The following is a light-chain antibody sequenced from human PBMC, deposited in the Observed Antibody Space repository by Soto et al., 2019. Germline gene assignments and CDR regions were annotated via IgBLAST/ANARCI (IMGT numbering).Light chain of an antibody. CDR2: DNG. Sequence: QSVLTQSPSVSAAPGQKVTISCSGSSSNIGSNYVSWYQQLPGAAPKLLIYDNGKRPLGIPDRFSGSQSGTSATLGITGLQTGDEADYYCGTWDNSLSAVFGGGTKVTVL. CDR3: GTWDNSLSAV. CDR1: SSNIGSNY. V-gene: IGLV1-51*01. J-gene: IGLJ2*01.